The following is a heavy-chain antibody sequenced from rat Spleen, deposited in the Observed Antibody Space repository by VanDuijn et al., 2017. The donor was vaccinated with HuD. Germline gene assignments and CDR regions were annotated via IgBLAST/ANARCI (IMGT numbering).Heavy chain of an antibody. D-gene: IGHD4-3*01. CDR2: ISYDGDST. CDR1: GFPFSNYD. J-gene: IGHJ2*01. Sequence: EVQLVESGGGLVQPGRSMKLSCAASGFPFSNYDMAWVRQAPKAGLEWVATISYDGDSTNYRDSVRGRFTISRDNAENTAYLQMNSLWSEDTATYYCAVAGYGYWGQGVVVTVSS. V-gene: IGHV5-7*01. CDR3: AVAGYGY.